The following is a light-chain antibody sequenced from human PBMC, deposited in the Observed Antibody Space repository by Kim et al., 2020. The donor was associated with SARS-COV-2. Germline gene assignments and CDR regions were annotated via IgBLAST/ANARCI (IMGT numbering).Light chain of an antibody. CDR1: QSVSSTY. V-gene: IGKV3-20*01. CDR2: GAS. Sequence: SAGEGATPSCRASQSVSSTYVAVYQQKPGQAPRLLIYGASSRATGIPDRFSGSGFGTDFSLTISRLEPEDFAVYYCQQYASSPFTFGGGTKVDIK. CDR3: QQYASSPFT. J-gene: IGKJ4*01.